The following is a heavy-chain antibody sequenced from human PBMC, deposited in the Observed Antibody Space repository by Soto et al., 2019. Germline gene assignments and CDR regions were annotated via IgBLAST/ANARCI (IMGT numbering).Heavy chain of an antibody. V-gene: IGHV3-48*01. Sequence: GGSLRLSCAASGFTFSSYSMNWVRQAPGKGLEWVSYISSSSSTIYYADSVKGRFTISRDNAKNSLYLQMNSLRAEDTAVYYCAFSFTYYYDSSGPAPPRAFDIWGQGTMVTVSS. D-gene: IGHD3-22*01. CDR1: GFTFSSYS. CDR2: ISSSSSTI. J-gene: IGHJ3*02. CDR3: AFSFTYYYDSSGPAPPRAFDI.